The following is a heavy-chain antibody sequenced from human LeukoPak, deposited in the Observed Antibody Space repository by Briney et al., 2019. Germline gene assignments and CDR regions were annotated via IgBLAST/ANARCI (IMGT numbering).Heavy chain of an antibody. J-gene: IGHJ4*02. D-gene: IGHD2-15*01. CDR1: GFTFYKYS. CDR2: IATDGGSA. Sequence: GGSLRLSCAASGFTFYKYSLGWVRQAPGGGPGGVSIIATDGGSAYYADSVKGRFTMSRDNSKNGLYLQMSSLRAEDTALYYCARCSGGTCYSFHYWGQGTLVTVSS. V-gene: IGHV3-23*03. CDR3: ARCSGGTCYSFHY.